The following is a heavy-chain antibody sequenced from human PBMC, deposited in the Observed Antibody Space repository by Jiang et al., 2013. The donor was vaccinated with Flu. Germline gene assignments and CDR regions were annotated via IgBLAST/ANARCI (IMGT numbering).Heavy chain of an antibody. CDR1: GDSVSSNSAA. CDR3: ARGPRGGGSRNFGTRHFDY. J-gene: IGHJ4*02. Sequence: QTLSLTCAISGDSVSSNSAAWNWIRQSPSRGLEWLGRTYYRSKWYNDYAVSVKSRITINPDTSKNQFSLQLNSVTPEDTAVYYCARGPRGGGSRNFGTRHFDYWGQGTLVTVS. D-gene: IGHD3-3*02. CDR2: TYYRSKWYN. V-gene: IGHV6-1*01.